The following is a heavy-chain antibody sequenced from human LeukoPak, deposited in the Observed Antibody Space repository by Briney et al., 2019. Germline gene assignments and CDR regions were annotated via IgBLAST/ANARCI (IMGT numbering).Heavy chain of an antibody. J-gene: IGHJ6*03. CDR1: GFTFSSYW. D-gene: IGHD3-10*01. CDR2: IKQDGSEK. V-gene: IGHV3-7*01. CDR3: AREAYGSGSFRTDYYYMDV. Sequence: PGGSLRLSCAASGFTFSSYWMSWVRQAPGKGLEWVANIKQDGSEKYYVDSVKGRFTISRDNAKNSLYLQMNSLRAEDTAVYYCAREAYGSGSFRTDYYYMDVWGKGTTVTISS.